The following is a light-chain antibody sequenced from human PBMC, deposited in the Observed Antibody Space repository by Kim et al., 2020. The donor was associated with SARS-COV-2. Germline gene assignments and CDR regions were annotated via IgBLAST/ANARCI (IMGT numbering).Light chain of an antibody. CDR2: EDN. Sequence: GKTVTISGTSSSGSIASNYVQWYRQRPGSAATTVIYEDNQRPSGVPDRFSGSIDSSSNSASLTISGLKTEDEADYYCQSYDSSNVVFGGGTKLTVL. CDR3: QSYDSSNVV. V-gene: IGLV6-57*02. J-gene: IGLJ2*01. CDR1: SGSIASNY.